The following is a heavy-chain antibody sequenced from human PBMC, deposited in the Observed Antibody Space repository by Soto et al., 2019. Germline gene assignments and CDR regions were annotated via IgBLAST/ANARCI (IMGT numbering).Heavy chain of an antibody. Sequence: PSETLSLSCSVSGGSISSSSYSWGWIRQPPGKGLEWIGYIYYSGSTYYNPSLKSRVTISVDTSKNQFSLKLSSVTAADTAVYYCARDPAYYDILTGPYGYYGMDVWGQGTTVT. CDR1: GGSISSSSYS. J-gene: IGHJ6*02. CDR3: ARDPAYYDILTGPYGYYGMDV. D-gene: IGHD3-9*01. V-gene: IGHV4-31*02. CDR2: IYYSGST.